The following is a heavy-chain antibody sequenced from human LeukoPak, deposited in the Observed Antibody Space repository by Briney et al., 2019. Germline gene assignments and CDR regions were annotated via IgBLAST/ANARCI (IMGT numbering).Heavy chain of an antibody. J-gene: IGHJ4*02. D-gene: IGHD4-23*01. CDR3: AREDTGGLDH. CDR2: IYYSGST. Sequence: SETLSFTCSVSGGSISSSSHYWDWVRQPPGEGLEWIGSIYYSGSTYYNPSLKSRVTISVDTSKNQFSLKLISVTAADTAVYYCAREDTGGLDHWGQGILVTVSP. CDR1: GGSISSSSHY. V-gene: IGHV4-39*07.